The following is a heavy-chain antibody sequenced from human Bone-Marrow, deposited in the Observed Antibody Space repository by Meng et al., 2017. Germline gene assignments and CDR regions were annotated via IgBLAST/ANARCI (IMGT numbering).Heavy chain of an antibody. J-gene: IGHJ4*02. CDR3: ANSRGYYDSSGYFDY. D-gene: IGHD3-22*01. CDR2: ISWNSGSI. Sequence: GGSLRPSCAASGFTFDDYAMHWVRQAPGKGLEWVSGISWNSGSIGYADSVKGRFTISRDNAKNSLYLQMNSLRAEDTALYYCANSRGYYDSSGYFDYWGQGTLVTVSS. CDR1: GFTFDDYA. V-gene: IGHV3-9*01.